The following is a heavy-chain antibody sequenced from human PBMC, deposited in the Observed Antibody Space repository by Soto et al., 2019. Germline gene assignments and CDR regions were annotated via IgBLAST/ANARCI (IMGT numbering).Heavy chain of an antibody. D-gene: IGHD3-22*01. Sequence: QLLLQESGPGLVKPSETLSLTCTVSGGSILDSTYYWAWIGQSPGKGLEWIGTIFYSGGTFYTPSLKSRVTMSVDTSNNQFSLKLSSVTAADTAVYYCARQASGYYYGWFDPWGQGTLVTVSS. V-gene: IGHV4-39*01. CDR2: IFYSGGT. CDR3: ARQASGYYYGWFDP. CDR1: GGSILDSTYY. J-gene: IGHJ5*02.